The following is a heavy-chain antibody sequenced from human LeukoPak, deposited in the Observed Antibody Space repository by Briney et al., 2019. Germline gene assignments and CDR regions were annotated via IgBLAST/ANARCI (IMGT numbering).Heavy chain of an antibody. CDR2: ISYDGRNK. CDR1: GFTFSGYG. D-gene: IGHD2-21*02. CDR3: ASGVVPGGTYAFAM. J-gene: IGHJ3*02. V-gene: IGHV3-30*03. Sequence: GRPLRLSCEASGFTFSGYGMHWVRQAPGKGLEGVGGISYDGRNKSYAASVKGRFTIPRDNSKNTLYLQMNRLREEDTAVYYCASGVVPGGTYAFAMWGQGTMVTVSS.